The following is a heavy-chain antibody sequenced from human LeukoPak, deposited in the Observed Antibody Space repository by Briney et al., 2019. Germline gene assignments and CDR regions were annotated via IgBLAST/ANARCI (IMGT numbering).Heavy chain of an antibody. CDR1: VGTFSSYA. J-gene: IGHJ6*02. CDR3: ARVFMSRINRPNYGMDV. D-gene: IGHD2/OR15-2a*01. V-gene: IGHV1-69*13. Sequence: ASVKVSCKASVGTFSSYAISWVRQAPAQGLEWMGGIIPIFGTANYAQKFQGRVTITADESTSTAYMELSSLRSEDTAVYYCARVFMSRINRPNYGMDVWGQGTTVTVSS. CDR2: IIPIFGTA.